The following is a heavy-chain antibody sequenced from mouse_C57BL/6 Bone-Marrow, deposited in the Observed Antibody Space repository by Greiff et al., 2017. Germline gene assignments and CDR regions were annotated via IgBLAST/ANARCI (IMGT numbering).Heavy chain of an antibody. CDR3: ARGLRREWFAY. V-gene: IGHV3-6*01. D-gene: IGHD2-2*01. CDR2: ISYDGSN. CDR1: GYSITSGYY. J-gene: IGHJ3*01. Sequence: EVKLMESGPGLVKPSQSLSLTCSVTGYSITSGYYWNWIRQFPGNKLEWMGYISYDGSNNYNPSLKNRISITRDTSKNQFFLKLNSVTTEDTATYYCARGLRREWFAYWGQGTLVTVSA.